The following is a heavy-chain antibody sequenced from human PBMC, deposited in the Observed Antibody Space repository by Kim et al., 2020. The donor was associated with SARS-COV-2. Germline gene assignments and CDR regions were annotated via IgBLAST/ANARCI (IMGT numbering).Heavy chain of an antibody. CDR1: GFTFSTYW. CDR2: INDDGSFR. D-gene: IGHD1-26*01. J-gene: IGHJ4*02. Sequence: GGSLRLSCAASGFTFSTYWMHWVRQAPGKGLVWVSGINDDGSFRSQAASVKGRFTISRDNVNNIVYLQMNTLRPDDTGVYYCARDYLDGTYFGYWGQGTRVSVSS. V-gene: IGHV3-74*01. CDR3: ARDYLDGTYFGY.